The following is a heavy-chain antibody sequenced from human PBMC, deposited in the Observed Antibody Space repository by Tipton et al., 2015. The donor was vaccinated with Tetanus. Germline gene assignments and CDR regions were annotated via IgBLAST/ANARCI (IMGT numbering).Heavy chain of an antibody. Sequence: LRLSCTVSGGSMSSSGYYWDWIRQPPGKGLEWIGSISSSGRTYYNPSLKSRVTMPVDTSKKHFSLRLGSAIAADTAVYYCARLREVVSRSGWALDYWGQGALVTVSS. CDR1: GGSMSSSGYY. J-gene: IGHJ4*02. CDR3: ARLREVVSRSGWALDY. V-gene: IGHV4-39*02. CDR2: ISSSGRT. D-gene: IGHD5/OR15-5a*01.